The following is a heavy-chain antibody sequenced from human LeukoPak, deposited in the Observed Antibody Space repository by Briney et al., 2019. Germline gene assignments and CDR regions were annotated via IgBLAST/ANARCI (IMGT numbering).Heavy chain of an antibody. V-gene: IGHV1-8*01. CDR3: ARIAAPGNRRLNF. Sequence: ASVKVSCKASGYTFTTYDINWVRQAAGQGLEWMGWMNPNSGNTGNAQKFQGRVTMTRNTSISAAYMELTSLTSEDTAVYFCARIAAPGNRRLNFWGQGTLVTVSS. J-gene: IGHJ4*02. CDR2: MNPNSGNT. D-gene: IGHD6-13*01. CDR1: GYTFTTYD.